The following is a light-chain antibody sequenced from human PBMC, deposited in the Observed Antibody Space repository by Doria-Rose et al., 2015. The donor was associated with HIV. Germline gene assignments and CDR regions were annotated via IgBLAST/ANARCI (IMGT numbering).Light chain of an antibody. Sequence: DIRVTQSPESLGMSLGERATLNCKSNQSLLYTSKNYLAWYQQKPGQPPTLLIYWASTRQSVVPARFSVSGSGTDFTLTISSLEAEDVAVYYCQQYYDTPSFGPGTTVDIK. CDR2: WAS. CDR3: QQYYDTPS. CDR1: QSLLYTSKNY. V-gene: IGKV4-1*01. J-gene: IGKJ3*01.